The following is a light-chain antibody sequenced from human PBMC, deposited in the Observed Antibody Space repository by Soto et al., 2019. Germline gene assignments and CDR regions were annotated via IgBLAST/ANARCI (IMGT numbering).Light chain of an antibody. CDR1: QGVSSS. CDR2: GAS. J-gene: IGKJ4*01. Sequence: EIVMTQSPATLSVSPGERATLSCRASQGVSSSLAWYQLKPGQAPRLLIYGASTRATGIPARFSGSGSGTEFTLTISSLQSEDFAVYYCQHYNNWPLTFGGGTKVDIK. CDR3: QHYNNWPLT. V-gene: IGKV3-15*01.